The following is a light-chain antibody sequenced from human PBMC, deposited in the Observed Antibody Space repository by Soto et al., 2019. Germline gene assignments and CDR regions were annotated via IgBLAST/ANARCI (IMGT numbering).Light chain of an antibody. J-gene: IGLJ2*01. CDR1: SSNIGAGYD. Sequence: QSVLPQPPSVSGALGQRVTISCTGSSSNIGAGYDVHWYQQLPGTAPKLLIYGNSNRPSGVPDRFSGSKSGTSASLAITGLQAEDEADYYCQSYDSSLSGSVFGGGTKLTVL. CDR2: GNS. CDR3: QSYDSSLSGSV. V-gene: IGLV1-40*01.